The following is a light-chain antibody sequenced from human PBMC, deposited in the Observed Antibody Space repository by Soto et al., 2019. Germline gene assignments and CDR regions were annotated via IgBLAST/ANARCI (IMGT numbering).Light chain of an antibody. CDR2: GAS. Sequence: EIVLTQSPGTLSLSPGERATLSCRASQSVTNNNLAWYQQKPGQAPRLLIYGASSRATGIPDRFSGSASGTDFTITVSRLEPDDFALYFCQHSGTSLRVTFGPGTKVDIK. J-gene: IGKJ3*01. CDR1: QSVTNNN. V-gene: IGKV3-20*01. CDR3: QHSGTSLRVT.